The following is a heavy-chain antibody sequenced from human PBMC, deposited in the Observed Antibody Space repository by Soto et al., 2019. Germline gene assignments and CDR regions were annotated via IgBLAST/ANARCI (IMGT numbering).Heavy chain of an antibody. D-gene: IGHD1-26*01. Sequence: QLQLQESGPGLVKPSETLSLPCTVSGGSISSSSYYWGWIRQPPGKGLEWIGSIYYSGSTYYNPSLKSRVTISVDTSKNQFSLKLSSVTAADTAVYYCARAAYRSGSYWYYYYYGMDVWGQGTTVTVSS. V-gene: IGHV4-39*01. CDR1: GGSISSSSYY. CDR3: ARAAYRSGSYWYYYYYGMDV. CDR2: IYYSGST. J-gene: IGHJ6*02.